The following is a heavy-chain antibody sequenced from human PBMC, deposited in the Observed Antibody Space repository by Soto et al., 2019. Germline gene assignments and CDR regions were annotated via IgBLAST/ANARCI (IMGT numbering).Heavy chain of an antibody. CDR3: ARLWRSEHDAFDI. CDR1: GYTFTSYG. D-gene: IGHD1-26*01. Sequence: ASVKVSCKASGYTFTSYGISWVRQAPGQGLEWMGWISAYNGNTNYAQKLQGRVTMTTDTSTSTAYTELRSLRSDDTAVYYCARLWRSEHDAFDIWGQGTMVTVSS. J-gene: IGHJ3*02. CDR2: ISAYNGNT. V-gene: IGHV1-18*04.